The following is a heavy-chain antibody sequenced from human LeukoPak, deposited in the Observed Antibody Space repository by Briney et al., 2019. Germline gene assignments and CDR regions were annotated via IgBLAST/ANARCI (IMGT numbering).Heavy chain of an antibody. Sequence: GGTLRLSCAASGFTFSSYGMSWVRQAPGKGLEWVSAFSGSGGSTYYADSVKGRFTISRDNSKNTLYLQMNSLRAEDTAVYYCAKDSGYYYGSGSYYRYWGQGTLVTVSS. CDR3: AKDSGYYYGSGSYYRY. V-gene: IGHV3-23*01. CDR1: GFTFSSYG. D-gene: IGHD3-10*01. J-gene: IGHJ4*02. CDR2: FSGSGGST.